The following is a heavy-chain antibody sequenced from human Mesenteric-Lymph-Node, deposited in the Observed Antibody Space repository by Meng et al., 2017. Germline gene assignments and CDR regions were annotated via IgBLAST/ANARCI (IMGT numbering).Heavy chain of an antibody. CDR3: TRASGYDLNWGAVPDS. J-gene: IGHJ4*03. V-gene: IGHV3-49*03. CDR2: IRSKAYGGTA. Sequence: GESLKISCTASGFTFGDYSVSWFRQASGKGLEWVGFIRSKAYGGTADYAAFVKGRFTISRDESKTVAYLQMTSLETEDTAFYSCTRASGYDLNWGAVPDSWGQGTLVTVSS. CDR1: GFTFGDYS. D-gene: IGHD7-27*01.